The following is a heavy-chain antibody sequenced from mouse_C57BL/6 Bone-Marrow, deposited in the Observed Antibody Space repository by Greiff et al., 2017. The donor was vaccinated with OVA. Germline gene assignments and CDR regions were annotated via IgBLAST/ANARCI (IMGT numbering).Heavy chain of an antibody. CDR3: ARSYYGSFAY. Sequence: VQLQQSGAELVLPGPSLPLSCTASVFPFTRYWMHWVKQRPGQGLEWIGEIDPSDSYTNYKQKFKGKSTLTVDKSTSTAYMQLSSLTSEDSAVYYCARSYYGSFAYWGQGTLVTVSA. CDR2: IDPSDSYT. CDR1: VFPFTRYW. D-gene: IGHD1-1*01. V-gene: IGHV1-69*01. J-gene: IGHJ3*01.